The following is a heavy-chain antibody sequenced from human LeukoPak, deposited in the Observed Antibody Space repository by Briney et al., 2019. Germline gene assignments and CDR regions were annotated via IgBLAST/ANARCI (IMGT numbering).Heavy chain of an antibody. Sequence: GGSLRLSCAASGFTFSSYAMSWVRQAPGKGLEWVSAISGSGGSTYYADSVKGRFTISRDNSKNTLYLQMNSLRAEDTAVYYCARHKNNEYSYEMDYWGQGTLVTVSS. CDR3: ARHKNNEYSYEMDY. V-gene: IGHV3-23*01. J-gene: IGHJ4*02. CDR1: GFTFSSYA. D-gene: IGHD5-18*01. CDR2: ISGSGGST.